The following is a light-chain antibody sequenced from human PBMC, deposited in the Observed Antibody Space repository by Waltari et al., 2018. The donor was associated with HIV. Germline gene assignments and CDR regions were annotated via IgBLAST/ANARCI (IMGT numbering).Light chain of an antibody. J-gene: IGKJ1*01. CDR1: QNIRGN. Sequence: DIVMTQSPAPLSVSPGETATLSCRASQNIRGNLAGYQQRHGQSPRLIIYAASSREPGIPARFSGRGSGTEFTLTITHLESDDSAFYYCQQYLDLPPWTFGQGTKVEI. CDR3: QQYLDLPPWT. CDR2: AAS. V-gene: IGKV3D-15*01.